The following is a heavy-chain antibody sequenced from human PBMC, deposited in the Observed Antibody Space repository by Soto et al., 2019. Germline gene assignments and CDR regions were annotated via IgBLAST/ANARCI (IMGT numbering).Heavy chain of an antibody. V-gene: IGHV3-23*01. CDR2: IIDSGGCT. D-gene: IGHD3-10*01. CDR3: AREHASGSYYPY. CDR1: GFTFSSCA. Sequence: PGGSLRLSCAASGFTFSSCAMGWVRQAPGKGLEWVSYIIDSGGCTFYADSVKGRFTISRDSAKNSLYLQINSLRVEDTAVYYCAREHASGSYYPYWGQGTLVTVSS. J-gene: IGHJ4*02.